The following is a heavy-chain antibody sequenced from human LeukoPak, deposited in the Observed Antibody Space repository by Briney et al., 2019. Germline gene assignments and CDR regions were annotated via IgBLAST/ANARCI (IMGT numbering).Heavy chain of an antibody. V-gene: IGHV1-2*02. CDR3: AVVEREYFDTSGYYNY. J-gene: IGHJ4*02. CDR2: INPNSGGT. CDR1: GYTFTGYF. D-gene: IGHD3-22*01. Sequence: ASVKVSCKASGYTFTGYFMHWVRQAPGQGLEWMGWINPNSGGTNYAQKFQGRVTMTRDTSISTAYMELSRLRSEDTAVYFCAVVEREYFDTSGYYNYWGQGTLLTVSS.